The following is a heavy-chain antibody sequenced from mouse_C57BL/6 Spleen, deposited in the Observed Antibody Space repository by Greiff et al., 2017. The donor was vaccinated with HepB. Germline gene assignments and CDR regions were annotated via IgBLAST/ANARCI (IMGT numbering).Heavy chain of an antibody. CDR2: INPYNGGT. Sequence: EVQLQQSGPVLVKPGASVKMSCKASGYTFTDYYMNWVKQSHGKSLEWIGVINPYNGGTSYNQKFKGKATLTVDNSSSTAYMELNSLTSDDSAVYYCARSDRYSWFAYWGQGTLVTVSA. D-gene: IGHD2-3*01. J-gene: IGHJ3*01. V-gene: IGHV1-19*01. CDR1: GYTFTDYY. CDR3: ARSDRYSWFAY.